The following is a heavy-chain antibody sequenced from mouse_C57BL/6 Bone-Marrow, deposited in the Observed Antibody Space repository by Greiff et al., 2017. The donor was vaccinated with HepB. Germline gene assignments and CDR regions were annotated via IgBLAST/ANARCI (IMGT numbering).Heavy chain of an antibody. CDR3: ARRSYSNSYAMDY. J-gene: IGHJ4*01. CDR1: GYTFTSYW. D-gene: IGHD2-5*01. V-gene: IGHV1-64*01. Sequence: QVHVKQPGAELVKPGASVKLSCKASGYTFTSYWMHWVKQRPGQGLEWIGMIHPNSGSTNYNEKFKSKATLTVDKSSSTAYMQLSSLTSEDSAVYYCARRSYSNSYAMDYWGQGTSVTVSS. CDR2: IHPNSGST.